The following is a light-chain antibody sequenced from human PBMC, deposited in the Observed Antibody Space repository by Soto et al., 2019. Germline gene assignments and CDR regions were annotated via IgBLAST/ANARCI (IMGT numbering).Light chain of an antibody. J-gene: IGKJ2*01. Sequence: EIVMTQSPVTLSVSQGERTTLSCRASQSVSSNLAWYQQKPGQAPRLLIYGASTRASGIPARFSGSGSGTEFTLTISSLQSEDFAVYYCQQYNNWPPYTFGQGTKV. CDR2: GAS. CDR1: QSVSSN. CDR3: QQYNNWPPYT. V-gene: IGKV3-15*01.